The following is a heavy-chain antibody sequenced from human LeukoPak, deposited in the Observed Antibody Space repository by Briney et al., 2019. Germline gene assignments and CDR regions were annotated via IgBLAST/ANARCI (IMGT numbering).Heavy chain of an antibody. CDR1: GDSISGYY. CDR3: AREVAALRSASDI. J-gene: IGHJ3*02. Sequence: PSETLSLTCTVSGDSISGYYWSWIRQPPGKGLEWIGEISHKGSTNYNPSLKSRVTISVDTSKNQFSLKLSSVTAADTAVYYCAREVAALRSASDIWGQGTMVTVSS. D-gene: IGHD2-15*01. V-gene: IGHV4-34*01. CDR2: ISHKGST.